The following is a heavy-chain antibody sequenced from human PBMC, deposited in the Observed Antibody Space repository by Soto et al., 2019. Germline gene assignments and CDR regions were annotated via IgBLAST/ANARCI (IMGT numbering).Heavy chain of an antibody. Sequence: PSETLSLTCPVSGYSISIGNYWGWIRQPPGKRLEWIGSIYQSGSTYYNPSLRSRSTISVDTSKNQFSLKLSSVTAADTAVYYCARVPGAPLYYFDYWGQGILVTVSS. CDR3: ARVPGAPLYYFDY. CDR1: GYSISIGNY. CDR2: IYQSGST. J-gene: IGHJ4*02. D-gene: IGHD1-26*01. V-gene: IGHV4-38-2*02.